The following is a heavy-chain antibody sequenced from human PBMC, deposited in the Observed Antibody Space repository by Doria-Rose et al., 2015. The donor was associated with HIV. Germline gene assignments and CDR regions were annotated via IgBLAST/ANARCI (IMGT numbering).Heavy chain of an antibody. CDR3: ARGLLRGGWNDVDYYYGMDV. CDR2: INHSGST. V-gene: IGHV4-34*01. CDR1: GGSFSGYY. J-gene: IGHJ6*02. D-gene: IGHD1-1*01. Sequence: QVQLQESGAGLVKPSETLSLTCAVFGGSFSGYYWSWIRQPLGTGLEWIGEINHSGSTNYKPSIKSRVTISLDTSKNLSSLKLSSVTAADTAVYYCARGLLRGGWNDVDYYYGMDVWGQGTTVTVSS.